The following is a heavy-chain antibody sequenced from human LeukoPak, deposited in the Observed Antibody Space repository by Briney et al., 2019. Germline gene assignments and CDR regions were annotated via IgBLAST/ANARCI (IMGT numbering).Heavy chain of an antibody. CDR1: GFTFSTYW. J-gene: IGHJ4*02. CDR2: IKPDGSEK. Sequence: GGSLRLSCAAFGFTFSTYWMTWVRQSPGKGLEWVANIKPDGSEKYFVDSVKGRFTISRDNAKNALYLEMNSLRAEDTAEYFCARERMYSGSGSTYPYYDYWGQGTLVTVSS. V-gene: IGHV3-7*01. CDR3: ARERMYSGSGSTYPYYDY. D-gene: IGHD3-10*01.